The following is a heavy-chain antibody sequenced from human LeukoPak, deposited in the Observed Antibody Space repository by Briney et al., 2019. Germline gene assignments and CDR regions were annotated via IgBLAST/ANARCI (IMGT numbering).Heavy chain of an antibody. V-gene: IGHV3-53*01. D-gene: IGHD1-26*01. CDR3: ARWREINDAFDI. Sequence: GGSLRLSCAASGFTVSSNYMSWVRQAPGKGLEWVSVIYSGGSTYYADSVKGRFTISRDNSKNTLYLQMNSLRAEDTAVYYCARWREINDAFDIWGQGTMVTVFS. CDR1: GFTVSSNY. J-gene: IGHJ3*02. CDR2: IYSGGST.